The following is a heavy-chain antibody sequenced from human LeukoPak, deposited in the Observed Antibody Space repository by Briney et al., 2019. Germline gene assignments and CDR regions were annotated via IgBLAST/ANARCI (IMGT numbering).Heavy chain of an antibody. Sequence: GGSLRLSCAASGFTFNKYAIHWVRQSPGKGLEWVTVMSSDESKTYYADSVKGRFTISRDNSKNTVYLQMNSLRLEDSAVYYCARGASGNYDYWGQGTLDTVSS. V-gene: IGHV3-30-3*01. CDR3: ARGASGNYDY. CDR1: GFTFNKYA. D-gene: IGHD1-26*01. CDR2: MSSDESKT. J-gene: IGHJ4*02.